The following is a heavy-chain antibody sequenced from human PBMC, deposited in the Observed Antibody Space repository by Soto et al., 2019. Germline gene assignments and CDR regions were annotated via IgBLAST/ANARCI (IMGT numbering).Heavy chain of an antibody. CDR1: GGTFSSYT. V-gene: IGHV1-69*04. Sequence: GASVKVSCKASGGTFSSYTISWVRQAPGQGLEWMGRIIPILGIANYAQKFQGRVTITADKSTSTAYMELSSLRSEDTAVYYCARDLGTGYCSGGSCYSLKAFDIWGQGTMVTVSS. CDR3: ARDLGTGYCSGGSCYSLKAFDI. CDR2: IIPILGIA. D-gene: IGHD2-15*01. J-gene: IGHJ3*02.